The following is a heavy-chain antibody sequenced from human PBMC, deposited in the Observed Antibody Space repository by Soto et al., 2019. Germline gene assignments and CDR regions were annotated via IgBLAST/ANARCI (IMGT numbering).Heavy chain of an antibody. CDR3: ARALGYSGYAGMDV. V-gene: IGHV1-18*01. Sequence: QVQLVQSGGEVKKPGASVKVSCKASGYTFTIYGINWVRQAPGQGLEWMGWISPDNGNTNYAQKLQGRVTMTTDTSTRTAVMELRSLRSDDTAVYYCARALGYSGYAGMDVWGQGSTVSVSS. J-gene: IGHJ6*02. D-gene: IGHD5-12*01. CDR2: ISPDNGNT. CDR1: GYTFTIYG.